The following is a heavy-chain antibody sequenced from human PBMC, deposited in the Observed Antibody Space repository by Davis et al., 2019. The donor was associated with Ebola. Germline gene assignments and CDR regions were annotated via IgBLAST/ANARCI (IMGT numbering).Heavy chain of an antibody. CDR2: INGVGDNS. CDR1: GFTFSSYS. J-gene: IGHJ3*02. D-gene: IGHD2-21*01. Sequence: PGGSLRLSCAASGFTFSSYSMNWVRQAPGKGLEWVAVINGVGDNSYYADSVKGRFTISRDNSKNTLYLQMNSLRAEDTAMFYCAKKVVIPIGNDAFDIWGQGTMVTVSS. V-gene: IGHV3-23*01. CDR3: AKKVVIPIGNDAFDI.